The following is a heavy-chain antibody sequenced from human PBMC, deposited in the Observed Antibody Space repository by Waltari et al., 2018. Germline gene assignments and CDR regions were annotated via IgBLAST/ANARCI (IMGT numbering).Heavy chain of an antibody. J-gene: IGHJ5*02. CDR1: GGSFSGYY. D-gene: IGHD2-15*01. CDR2: INHSGST. Sequence: QVQLQQWGAGLLKPSETLSLTCAVYGGSFSGYYWSWIRQPPGKGLEVIGEINHSGSTNYNPSLKSRVTISVDTSKNQFSLKLSSVTAADTAVYYCARRACIGSGGSCYWAPQRYNWFDPWGQGTLVTVSS. V-gene: IGHV4-34*01. CDR3: ARRACIGSGGSCYWAPQRYNWFDP.